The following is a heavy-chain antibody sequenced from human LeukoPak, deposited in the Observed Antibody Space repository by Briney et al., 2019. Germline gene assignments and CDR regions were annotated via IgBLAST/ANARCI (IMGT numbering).Heavy chain of an antibody. Sequence: GGSLRLSCAASGFTFSVYYMFWVRQAPGKGLVWVSNISPDATNSKYADFVEGRFTISRDNAKNTLYLQLNSLRVEDAAVYYCATGNRSSYSLDSWGQGTLVTVSS. J-gene: IGHJ4*02. CDR2: ISPDATNS. V-gene: IGHV3-74*03. CDR3: ATGNRSSYSLDS. D-gene: IGHD1-14*01. CDR1: GFTFSVYY.